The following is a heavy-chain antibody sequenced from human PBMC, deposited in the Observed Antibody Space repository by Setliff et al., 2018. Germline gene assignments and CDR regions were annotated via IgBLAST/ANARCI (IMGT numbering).Heavy chain of an antibody. D-gene: IGHD3-3*01. V-gene: IGHV4-34*01. CDR2: INLSGST. Sequence: SETLSLTCAVYGGSFSGYYWSWIRQPPGKGLEWIGEINLSGSTNYNPSLKSRVTISVDTSKNQFSLKLSSVTAADTAVYYCARVDNFWSGPIDYWGQGTLVTVSS. CDR1: GGSFSGYY. CDR3: ARVDNFWSGPIDY. J-gene: IGHJ4*02.